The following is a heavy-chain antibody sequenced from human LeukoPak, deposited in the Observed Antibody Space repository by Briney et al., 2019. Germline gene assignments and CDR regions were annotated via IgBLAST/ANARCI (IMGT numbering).Heavy chain of an antibody. Sequence: SETLSLTCAVYGGSFSGYYWGWIRQPPGKGLEWIGSIYYSGSTYYNPSLKSRVTISVDTSKNQFSLKLSSVTAADTAVYYCARHASAYDILTGYRSLYYFDYWGQGTLVTVSS. J-gene: IGHJ4*02. CDR3: ARHASAYDILTGYRSLYYFDY. V-gene: IGHV4-39*01. CDR2: IYYSGST. CDR1: GGSFSGYY. D-gene: IGHD3-9*01.